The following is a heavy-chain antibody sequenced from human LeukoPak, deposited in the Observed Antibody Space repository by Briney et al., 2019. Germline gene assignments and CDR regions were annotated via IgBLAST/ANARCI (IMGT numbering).Heavy chain of an antibody. CDR3: AKEYLESSSWYGPFDY. Sequence: GGSLRLSCAASGFTFSSYAMSWVRQAPGKGLEWVAFIRYDGSNKYYADSVKGRFTISRDNSKNTLYLQMNSLRAEDTAVYYCAKEYLESSSWYGPFDYWGQGTLVTVSS. CDR2: IRYDGSNK. V-gene: IGHV3-30*02. J-gene: IGHJ4*02. CDR1: GFTFSSYA. D-gene: IGHD6-13*01.